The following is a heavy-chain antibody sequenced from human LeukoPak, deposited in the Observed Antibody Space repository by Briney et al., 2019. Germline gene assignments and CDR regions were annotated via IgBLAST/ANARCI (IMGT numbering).Heavy chain of an antibody. CDR2: ISESGGST. CDR1: GFTFNSYV. D-gene: IGHD3-10*01. J-gene: IGHJ4*02. CDR3: TKVVWFGELGYFDN. V-gene: IGHV3-23*01. Sequence: GGSLRLSCAASGFTFNSYVMSWVRQAPGKGLEWASAISESGGSTYYADSVKGRFTISRDNSKSTVFLQMNSLRAEDTAIYYCTKVVWFGELGYFDNWGQGTLVTVSS.